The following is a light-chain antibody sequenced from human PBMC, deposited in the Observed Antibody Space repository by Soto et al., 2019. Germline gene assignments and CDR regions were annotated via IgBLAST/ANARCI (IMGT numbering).Light chain of an antibody. Sequence: EILMTQSPATLSVSPGERATLSCRASQSISTNLAWYQQKPGQAPRLLIYGASTRATGIPARFSGSGSGTDFTLTIDSLQSDDFAVYYCQQHNNWPLAFGQGTRLE. CDR2: GAS. V-gene: IGKV3D-15*01. J-gene: IGKJ5*01. CDR1: QSISTN. CDR3: QQHNNWPLA.